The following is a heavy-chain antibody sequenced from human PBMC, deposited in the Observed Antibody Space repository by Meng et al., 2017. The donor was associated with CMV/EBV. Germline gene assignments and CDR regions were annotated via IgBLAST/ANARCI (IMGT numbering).Heavy chain of an antibody. CDR2: ISYDGSNK. D-gene: IGHD3-22*01. CDR3: ARGRDYDSSGYYGY. V-gene: IGHV3-30*04. CDR1: GFTFSSYA. J-gene: IGHJ4*02. Sequence: GGSLRLSCAASGFTFSSYAMHWVRQAPGEGLEWVAVISYDGSNKYYADSVKGRFTISRDNSKNTLYLQMNSLRAEDTAVYYCARGRDYDSSGYYGYWGQGTLVTVSS.